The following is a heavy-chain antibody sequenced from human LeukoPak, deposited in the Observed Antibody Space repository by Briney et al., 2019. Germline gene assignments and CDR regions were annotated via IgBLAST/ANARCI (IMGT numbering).Heavy chain of an antibody. J-gene: IGHJ4*02. CDR3: ARVAMSDSSGYCDY. CDR2: IKQDGSAK. CDR1: GFTFSNYW. V-gene: IGHV3-7*01. Sequence: GGSLRLSCAASGFTFSNYWMSWVRQAPGKGLEWVANIKQDGSAKFYVDSVKGRFTVSRDNSKNTLYLHMNSVRAEDTAVYYCARVAMSDSSGYCDYWGQGTLVTVSS. D-gene: IGHD3-22*01.